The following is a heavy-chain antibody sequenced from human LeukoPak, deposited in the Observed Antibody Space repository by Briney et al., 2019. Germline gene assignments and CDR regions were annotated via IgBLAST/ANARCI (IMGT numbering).Heavy chain of an antibody. Sequence: GGSLRLSCAASGFTFSTHWMHWVRQAPGKGLVWVSRITGDGSTTTYADSVKGRFTISRDNSKNTLYLQMNGLRAEDAAVYYCATIGDRRSGELYRIDYWGQGTLVTVSS. CDR2: ITGDGSTT. CDR1: GFTFSTHW. D-gene: IGHD1-26*01. CDR3: ATIGDRRSGELYRIDY. J-gene: IGHJ4*02. V-gene: IGHV3-74*01.